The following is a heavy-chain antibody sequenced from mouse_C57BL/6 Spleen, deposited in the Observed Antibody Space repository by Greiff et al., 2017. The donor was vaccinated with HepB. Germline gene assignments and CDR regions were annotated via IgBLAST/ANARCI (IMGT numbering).Heavy chain of an antibody. D-gene: IGHD2-1*01. CDR1: GYSFTGYY. CDR2: INPSTGGT. CDR3: AREGYGNYLFAY. J-gene: IGHJ3*01. V-gene: IGHV1-42*01. Sequence: VQLQQSGPELVKPGASVKISCKASGYSFTGYYMNWVKQSPEKSLEWIGEINPSTGGTTYNQKFKAKATLTVDKSSSTAYMQLKSLTSEDSAVYYCAREGYGNYLFAYWGQGTLVTVSA.